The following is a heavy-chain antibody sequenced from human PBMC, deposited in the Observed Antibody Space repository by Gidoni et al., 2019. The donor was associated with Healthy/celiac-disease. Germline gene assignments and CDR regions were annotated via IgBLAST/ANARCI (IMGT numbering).Heavy chain of an antibody. D-gene: IGHD2-2*01. V-gene: IGHV3-15*01. J-gene: IGHJ3*02. Sequence: KGRFTISRDDSKNTLYLQMNSLKTEDTAVYYCTTDILRDWVDIVVVPAASDAFDIWGQGTMVTVSS. CDR3: TTDILRDWVDIVVVPAASDAFDI.